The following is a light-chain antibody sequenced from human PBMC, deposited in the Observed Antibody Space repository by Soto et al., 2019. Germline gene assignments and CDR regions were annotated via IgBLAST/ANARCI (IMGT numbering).Light chain of an antibody. V-gene: IGLV7-46*01. CDR3: LLSYSGGRPWV. CDR1: TGAVTSGHY. CDR2: DTS. J-gene: IGLJ3*02. Sequence: QAVVPQEPSLTVSPGGTVTLTCGSSTGAVTSGHYPYWFQQKPGQAPRTLIYDTSNKPSWTPARFSGSLLGGKAALTLSGAQPEDEAEYDCLLSYSGGRPWVFGGGTKVTVL.